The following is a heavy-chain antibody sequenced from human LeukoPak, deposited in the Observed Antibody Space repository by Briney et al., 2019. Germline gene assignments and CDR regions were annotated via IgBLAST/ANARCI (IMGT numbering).Heavy chain of an antibody. D-gene: IGHD5-18*01. V-gene: IGHV1-69*04. Sequence: GASVKASATPSGGTFSSYAIRRVRQTPGQGLEWMGRIIPILGIANYAQKFQGRVTITADKSTSTAYMELSSLRSEDTAVYYCARSAHTAMVGGNIDFRCWGNLVIVSS. CDR2: IIPILGIA. J-gene: IGHJ4*02. CDR1: GGTFSSYA. CDR3: ARSAHTAMVGGNIDF.